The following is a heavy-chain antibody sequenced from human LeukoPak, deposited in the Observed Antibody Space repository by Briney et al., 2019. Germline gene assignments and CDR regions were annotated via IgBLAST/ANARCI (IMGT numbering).Heavy chain of an antibody. CDR3: AREPSRSVSVPGTWSNNHTMDV. CDR1: GFTFSSYA. V-gene: IGHV3-23*01. CDR2: ISGSGGTT. J-gene: IGHJ6*02. Sequence: PGGSLRLSCAASGFTFSSYAMSWVRQAPGKGLEWVSAISGSGGTTYYADSVKGRFTISRDNSKNTLYLQMNSLRAEDTAIYYCAREPSRSVSVPGTWSNNHTMDVWGQGTTVTVSS. D-gene: IGHD2-2*01.